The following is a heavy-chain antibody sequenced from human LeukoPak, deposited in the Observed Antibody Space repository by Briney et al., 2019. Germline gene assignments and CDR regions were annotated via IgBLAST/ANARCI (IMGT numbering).Heavy chain of an antibody. V-gene: IGHV4-59*12. CDR3: ASRSMGSGWGFDP. Sequence: SETLSLTCTVSGGSISGYYWSWIRQPPGKGLEWIGYINDSGSTNYNPSLKSRVTISVDTSKNQFSLKLSSVTAADTAVYYCASRSMGSGWGFDPWGQGTLVTVSS. CDR2: INDSGST. D-gene: IGHD6-19*01. CDR1: GGSISGYY. J-gene: IGHJ5*02.